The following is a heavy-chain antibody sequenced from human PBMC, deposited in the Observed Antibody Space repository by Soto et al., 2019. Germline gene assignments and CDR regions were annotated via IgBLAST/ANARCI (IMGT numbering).Heavy chain of an antibody. V-gene: IGHV4-30-2*01. J-gene: IGHJ3*02. D-gene: IGHD3-22*01. CDR1: GGSLSSSAYS. CDR3: ARELLFYDSDGFSWDDAFDI. CDR2: IYQSGST. Sequence: SETLSLTCAVSGGSLSSSAYSWSWIRQPPGKGLEWIGFIYQSGSTYYNPSLRSRVTMSLDRPKNQFSLKLSSVTAADTAVYYCARELLFYDSDGFSWDDAFDIWGQGTMVTVSS.